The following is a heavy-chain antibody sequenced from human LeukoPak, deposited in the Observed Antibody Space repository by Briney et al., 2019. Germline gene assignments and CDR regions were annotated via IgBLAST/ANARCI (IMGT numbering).Heavy chain of an antibody. J-gene: IGHJ6*02. D-gene: IGHD1-1*01. V-gene: IGHV3-9*01. CDR3: AKENDGMDV. Sequence: GRSLRLSCAASGFTFDDYAMHWDRQAPGKGLEWVSGISWNSGSIGYADSVNGRFTISRDNAKNSLYLQMNSLRAEDTALYYCAKENDGMDVWGQGTTVTVSS. CDR2: ISWNSGSI. CDR1: GFTFDDYA.